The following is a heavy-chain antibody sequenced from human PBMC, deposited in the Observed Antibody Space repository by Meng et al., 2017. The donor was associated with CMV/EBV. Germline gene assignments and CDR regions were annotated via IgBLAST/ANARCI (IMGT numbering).Heavy chain of an antibody. D-gene: IGHD6-13*01. Sequence: ESLKISCTVSGYSISSGYYWGWIRQPPGKGLEWIGSIYHSGSTYYNPSLKSRVTISVDTSKNQFSLKLSSVTAADTAVYYCARSQIAAQSYYYYGMDVWGQGTTVTVSS. CDR1: GYSISSGYY. CDR2: IYHSGST. CDR3: ARSQIAAQSYYYYGMDV. J-gene: IGHJ6*02. V-gene: IGHV4-38-2*02.